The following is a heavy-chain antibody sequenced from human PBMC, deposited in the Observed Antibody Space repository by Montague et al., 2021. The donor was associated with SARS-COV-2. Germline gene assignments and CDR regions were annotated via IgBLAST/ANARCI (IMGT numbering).Heavy chain of an antibody. D-gene: IGHD6-19*01. J-gene: IGHJ4*02. CDR3: AREYSSGVYFDY. V-gene: IGHV2-70*11. CDR1: GFSLSTGGMC. CDR2: XXWDDDK. Sequence: PALVKPTQTLTLTCTFSGFSLSTGGMCVSWIRQPPGKALEWLARXXWDDDKYYSTSLKTRLTISEDTSKNQVVLTMTNMDPVDTATYYCAREYSSGVYFDYWGRGTLVTVSS.